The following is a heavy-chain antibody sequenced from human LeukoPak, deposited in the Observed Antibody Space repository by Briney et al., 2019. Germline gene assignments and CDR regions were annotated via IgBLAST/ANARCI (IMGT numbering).Heavy chain of an antibody. Sequence: PSETLSLTCAVYGGSFSGYYWSWIRQPPGKGLEWIGEINHSGSTNYNPSLKSRVTISVDTSKNQFSLKLSSVTVADTAVYYCARGGIAAAGDYWGQGTLVTVSS. J-gene: IGHJ4*02. V-gene: IGHV4-34*01. CDR2: INHSGST. D-gene: IGHD6-13*01. CDR3: ARGGIAAAGDY. CDR1: GGSFSGYY.